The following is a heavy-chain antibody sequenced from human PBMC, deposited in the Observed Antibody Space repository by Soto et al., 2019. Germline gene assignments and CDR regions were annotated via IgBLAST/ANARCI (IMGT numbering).Heavy chain of an antibody. CDR1: EGIFNSYA. Sequence: QAQVVQSGAEVRKPGSSVKLSCKASEGIFNSYAIAWVRQAPGQGLEWMGGIIPYYNTLNYAQKFQDRVTITADDSTNTVYMELSSLRSDDTAVYFCASGASRWYPYCFDSWAQGTLVTVSS. V-gene: IGHV1-69*01. D-gene: IGHD6-13*01. J-gene: IGHJ4*02. CDR3: ASGASRWYPYCFDS. CDR2: IIPYYNTL.